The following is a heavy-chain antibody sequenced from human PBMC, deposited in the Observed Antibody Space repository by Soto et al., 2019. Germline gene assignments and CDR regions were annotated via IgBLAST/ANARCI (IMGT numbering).Heavy chain of an antibody. CDR3: AREGTRPYYDFWSGYFDY. Sequence: GGSLRLSCAASGFTFSSYAMHWVRQAPGKGLEWVAVISYDGSNKYYADSVKGRFTISRDNSKNTLYLQMNSLRAEDTAVYYCAREGTRPYYDFWSGYFDYWGQGTLVTVSS. V-gene: IGHV3-30-3*01. D-gene: IGHD3-3*01. J-gene: IGHJ4*02. CDR2: ISYDGSNK. CDR1: GFTFSSYA.